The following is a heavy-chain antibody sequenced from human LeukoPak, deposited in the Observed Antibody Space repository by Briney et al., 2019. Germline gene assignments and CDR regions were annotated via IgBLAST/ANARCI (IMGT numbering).Heavy chain of an antibody. D-gene: IGHD6-19*01. Sequence: ASVKVSCKASGYTFTSYGISWVRQAPGQGLEWMGWISAYNGNTNYAQKFQGRVIMTTDTSTSTAYMELMSLRSDDTAVFYCARDGSGGGGYFDYWGQGTLVIVSS. V-gene: IGHV1-18*01. CDR1: GYTFTSYG. CDR2: ISAYNGNT. J-gene: IGHJ4*02. CDR3: ARDGSGGGGYFDY.